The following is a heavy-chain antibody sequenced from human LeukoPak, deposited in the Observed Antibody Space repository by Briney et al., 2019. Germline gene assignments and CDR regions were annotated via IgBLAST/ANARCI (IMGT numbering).Heavy chain of an antibody. CDR1: GGSISSGSYY. D-gene: IGHD2-2*01. CDR2: IYTSGST. CDR3: ARGVLGIVVVPAAIRYYYYMDV. Sequence: SQTLSLTCTVSGGSISSGSYYWSWIRQPAGKGLEWIGRIYTSGSTNYNPSLKSRVTISVDTSKNQFSLKLSSVTAADTAVYYCARGVLGIVVVPAAIRYYYYMDVWGKGTTVTVSS. J-gene: IGHJ6*03. V-gene: IGHV4-61*02.